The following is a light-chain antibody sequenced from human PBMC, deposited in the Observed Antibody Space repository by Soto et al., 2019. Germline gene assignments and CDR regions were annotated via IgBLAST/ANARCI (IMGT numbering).Light chain of an antibody. J-gene: IGKJ4*02. CDR2: ATS. CDR1: QGISTY. CDR3: QQLNRYPLT. V-gene: IGKV1-9*01. Sequence: DIQLTHSPSFLSASVGARVTITCRVSQGISTYLAWYQQKPGKAPKFLIYATSTLQSGVPSRFRGSGSGTEFTLTISSLQPEDFATYYCQQLNRYPLTFGGGTKVEIK.